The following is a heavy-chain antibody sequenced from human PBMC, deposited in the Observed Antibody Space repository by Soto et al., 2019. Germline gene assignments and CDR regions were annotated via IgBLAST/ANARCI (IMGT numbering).Heavy chain of an antibody. J-gene: IGHJ3*01. CDR3: ANHGGFDF. V-gene: IGHV3-23*01. D-gene: IGHD4-17*01. CDR1: GFTFSSSG. CDR2: ISISGDYR. Sequence: EGQLLQSGGGLVQPGESLRLSCAASGFTFSSSGMSWGRQAPGKGLEWVSSISISGDYRYYADSVKGRLTISRDNSKNTLYLQMSSLTAEDTALYYCANHGGFDFWGQGTMVAVSS.